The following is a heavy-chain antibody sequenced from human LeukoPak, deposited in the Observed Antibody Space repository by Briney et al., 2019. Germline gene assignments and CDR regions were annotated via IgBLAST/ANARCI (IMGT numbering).Heavy chain of an antibody. V-gene: IGHV3-53*01. J-gene: IGHJ6*02. CDR2: IYSGGTT. CDR3: ARNSFRVNTHYFYGMDV. CDR1: GFXVSGNY. Sequence: GGSLRLSCAASGFXVSGNYISWVRQAPGKGLEWVSVIYSGGTTYYADSVKGRFTISRDDSKNTLHLQMSGLRAEDTAVYYCARNSFRVNTHYFYGMDVWGQGTTVTVSS. D-gene: IGHD3-10*01.